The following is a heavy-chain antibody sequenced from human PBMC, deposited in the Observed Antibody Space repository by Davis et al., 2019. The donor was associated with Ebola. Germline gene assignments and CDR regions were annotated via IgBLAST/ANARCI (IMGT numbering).Heavy chain of an antibody. V-gene: IGHV3-30-3*01. Sequence: PGGSLRLSCAASGFTFSSYAMHWVRQAPGKGLEWVALISYDGSDKYYADTVKGRFTFSRDNSENTLYLQMNSLRAEDTALYYCARENTGLGYGLDYWGQGTLVTVSS. CDR1: GFTFSSYA. CDR3: ARENTGLGYGLDY. CDR2: ISYDGSDK. D-gene: IGHD5-18*01. J-gene: IGHJ4*02.